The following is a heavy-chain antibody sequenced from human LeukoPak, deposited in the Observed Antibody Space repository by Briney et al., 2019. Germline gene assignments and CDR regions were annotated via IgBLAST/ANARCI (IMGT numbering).Heavy chain of an antibody. Sequence: GSLTLSCAASGFTFSSYSMNWVRQAPGKGLEWVSSISSSSSYIYYADSVKGRFTISRDNAKNSLYLQMNSLRAEDTAVYYCARVELLWFGEMNTGMDVWGQGTTVTVSS. CDR3: ARVELLWFGEMNTGMDV. CDR2: ISSSSSYI. D-gene: IGHD3-10*01. CDR1: GFTFSSYS. J-gene: IGHJ6*02. V-gene: IGHV3-21*01.